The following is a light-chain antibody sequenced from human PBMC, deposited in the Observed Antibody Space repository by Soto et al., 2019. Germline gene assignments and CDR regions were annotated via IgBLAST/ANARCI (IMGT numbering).Light chain of an antibody. CDR3: AEWDDILNGYV. J-gene: IGLJ1*01. V-gene: IGLV1-44*01. CDR2: SNY. CDR1: TSDIESNT. Sequence: QSVVTQPRSASGTPGQRVTISCSGSTSDIESNTVTWYRQLPGTAPKIVIYSNYDRPSGVPDRFSGSTSGTSASLVIRGLQSEDEADYYCAEWDDILNGYVFGGGTKVTVL.